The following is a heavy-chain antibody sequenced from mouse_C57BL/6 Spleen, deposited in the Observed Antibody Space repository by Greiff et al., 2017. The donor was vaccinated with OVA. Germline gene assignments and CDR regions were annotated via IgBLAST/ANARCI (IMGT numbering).Heavy chain of an antibody. J-gene: IGHJ2*01. Sequence: QVQLQQSGPELVKPGASVKLSCKASGYTFTSYDINWVKQRPGQGLEWIGWIYPRDGSTKYNEKFKGKATLTVDTSSSTAYMELLSLTSEDSAVYFCAGGYGWLLTDYWGQGTTLTVSS. CDR2: IYPRDGST. CDR1: GYTFTSYD. D-gene: IGHD2-3*01. CDR3: AGGYGWLLTDY. V-gene: IGHV1-85*01.